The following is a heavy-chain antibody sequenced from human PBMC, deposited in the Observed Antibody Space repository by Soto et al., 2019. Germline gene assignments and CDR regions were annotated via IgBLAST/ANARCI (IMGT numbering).Heavy chain of an antibody. V-gene: IGHV1-69*01. Sequence: QVQLVQSGAEVKKPGSSVKVSCKESGGTSSSYAIAWVRQAPGEGLEWMGGIVPIFGIANYAQKFQGRVAITADEATNTAYMELSSLRSDDMAVYYCAKAAQTRYNWNDLGNWFDPWGQGTLVIVSS. J-gene: IGHJ5*02. CDR3: AKAAQTRYNWNDLGNWFDP. CDR2: IVPIFGIA. D-gene: IGHD1-1*01. CDR1: GGTSSSYA.